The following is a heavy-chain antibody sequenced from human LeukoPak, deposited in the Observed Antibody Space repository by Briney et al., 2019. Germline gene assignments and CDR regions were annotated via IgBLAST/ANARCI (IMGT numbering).Heavy chain of an antibody. J-gene: IGHJ5*02. CDR2: IYTSGST. Sequence: PSESLSLTCSVSGGSISSYYWSWVRQPAGKGLGWIGRIYTSGSTNSHPSLKSRVTLSVDPSKTQFSLQLSSVTAADTAVYYCAREYSEYSSGWYNWCDPWGQGTLVTVSS. CDR3: AREYSEYSSGWYNWCDP. D-gene: IGHD6-19*01. V-gene: IGHV4-4*07. CDR1: GGSISSYY.